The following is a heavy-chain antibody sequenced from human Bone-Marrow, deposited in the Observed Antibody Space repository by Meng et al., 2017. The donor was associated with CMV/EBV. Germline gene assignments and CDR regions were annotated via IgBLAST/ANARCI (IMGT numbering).Heavy chain of an antibody. V-gene: IGHV3-13*01. CDR2: IGTAGDT. J-gene: IGHJ4*02. CDR3: ARAGRDYYDSTYDY. CDR1: GFTFSSYD. D-gene: IGHD3-22*01. Sequence: GESLKISCAASGFTFSSYDMHWVRQATGKGLEWVSAIGTAGDTYYPGSVKGRFTISRENAKNSLYLQMNSLRAGDTAVYYCARAGRDYYDSTYDYWGQGKLVTVSS.